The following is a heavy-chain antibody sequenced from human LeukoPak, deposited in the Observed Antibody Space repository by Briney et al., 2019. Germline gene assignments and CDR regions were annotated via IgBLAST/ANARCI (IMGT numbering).Heavy chain of an antibody. D-gene: IGHD6-13*01. J-gene: IGHJ5*02. CDR2: IIPIFGTA. CDR3: ASAGYSSSWYFYNWFDP. V-gene: IGHV1-69*13. Sequence: SVKVSCKASGGTFSSYAISWVRQAPGQGLEWMGGIIPIFGTANYPQKFQGRVTITADESTSTAYMELSSLRSEDTAVYYCASAGYSSSWYFYNWFDPWGQGTLVTVSS. CDR1: GGTFSSYA.